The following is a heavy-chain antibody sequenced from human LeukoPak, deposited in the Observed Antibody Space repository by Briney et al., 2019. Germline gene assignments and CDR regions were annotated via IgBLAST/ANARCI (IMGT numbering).Heavy chain of an antibody. D-gene: IGHD3-9*01. Sequence: GASLRLSCAASGFTFNSYAMSWVRQAPGKGLEWVSAISGSGGNTYYADSVKGRFTISRDNSKNTLYLQMNSLSAEDTAVYYCAKSDDILTGYPYGMDVWGKGTTVTVSS. CDR2: ISGSGGNT. J-gene: IGHJ6*04. V-gene: IGHV3-23*01. CDR1: GFTFNSYA. CDR3: AKSDDILTGYPYGMDV.